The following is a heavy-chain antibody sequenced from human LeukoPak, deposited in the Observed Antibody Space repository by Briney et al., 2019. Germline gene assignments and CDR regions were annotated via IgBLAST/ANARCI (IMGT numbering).Heavy chain of an antibody. V-gene: IGHV1-69*05. CDR1: GGTFSSYA. CDR3: ARGAAYDFWSGYIGNWFDP. CDR2: IIPIFGTA. D-gene: IGHD3-3*01. J-gene: IGHJ5*02. Sequence: SVKVSCKASGGTFSSYAISWVRQAPGQGLEWMGRIIPIFGTANYAQKFQGRVTITTDESTSTAYMELSSLRSEGTAVYYCARGAAYDFWSGYIGNWFDPWGQGTLVTVSS.